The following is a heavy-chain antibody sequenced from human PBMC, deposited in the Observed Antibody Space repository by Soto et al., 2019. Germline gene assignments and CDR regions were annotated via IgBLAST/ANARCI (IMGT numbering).Heavy chain of an antibody. CDR1: GFTFSSYS. Sequence: EVQLVESGGGLVKPGGSLRLSCAASGFTFSSYSMNWFRQAPGKGLEWVSSSSRSSSYIYYADSVKGRFTISRDNAKNSLYLQMNSLRDEDTAGYYGARALPRSDHYEYVWGSYNPHERYYGMDVWGQGTTVTVSS. V-gene: IGHV3-21*01. CDR3: ARALPRSDHYEYVWGSYNPHERYYGMDV. D-gene: IGHD3-16*01. J-gene: IGHJ6*02. CDR2: SSRSSSYI.